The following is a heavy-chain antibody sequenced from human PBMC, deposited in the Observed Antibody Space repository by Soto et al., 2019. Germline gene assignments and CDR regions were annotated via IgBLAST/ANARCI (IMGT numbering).Heavy chain of an antibody. V-gene: IGHV2-5*02. Sequence: QITLKESGPTLVKPTQTLTLTCTFSGFSLSTSGVGVGWIRQPPGKALEWLALIFWDDDKRYSPSLKSRLTPXKXTXTKQVALTMTNMDPVATATYDCAHRHYDSYRRSFDYWGQGTLVTVSS. CDR3: AHRHYDSYRRSFDY. CDR1: GFSLSTSGVG. D-gene: IGHD3-16*02. J-gene: IGHJ4*02. CDR2: IFWDDDK.